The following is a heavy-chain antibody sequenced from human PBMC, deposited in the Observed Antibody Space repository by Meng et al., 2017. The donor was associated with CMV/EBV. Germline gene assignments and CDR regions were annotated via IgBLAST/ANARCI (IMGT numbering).Heavy chain of an antibody. CDR2: INHSGST. CDR3: ARVGQMTTRGGY. CDR1: GGSFSGYY. V-gene: IGHV4-34*01. J-gene: IGHJ4*02. D-gene: IGHD4-17*01. Sequence: SETLSLTCVVYGGSFSGYYWSWIRQPPGKGLEWIGEINHSGSTNYNPSLKSRVTISVDTSKNQFSLKLSSVTAADTAVYYCARVGQMTTRGGYWGQGTLVTVSS.